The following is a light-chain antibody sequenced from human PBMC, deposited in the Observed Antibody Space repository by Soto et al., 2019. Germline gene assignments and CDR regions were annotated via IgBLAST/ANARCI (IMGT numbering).Light chain of an antibody. CDR1: SSNTGSKT. Sequence: QSVLTQPPSVSGTPGQRVTISCSGSSSNTGSKTVNWYQQFPGTAPKLLIYNNNQRPSGVPDRFSDSTPGTSASLPISGLQSEYEADYYCAAWDDSLNGVVFGGGTKPTVL. V-gene: IGLV1-44*01. CDR3: AAWDDSLNGVV. CDR2: NNN. J-gene: IGLJ2*01.